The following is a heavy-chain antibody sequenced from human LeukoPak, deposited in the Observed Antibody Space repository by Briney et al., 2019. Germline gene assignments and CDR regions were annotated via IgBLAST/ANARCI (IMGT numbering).Heavy chain of an antibody. CDR3: ARSPPRYDTRFFDY. CDR1: GITFSDHY. V-gene: IGHV3-30*03. D-gene: IGHD3-22*01. Sequence: GGSLRLSCAASGITFSDHYMSWVRQAPGKGLEWVAVISHDGTKKYSADSVKGRFTISRDNSKNMLFLQMNSLRLEDTAVYYCARSPPRYDTRFFDYWGQGILVAVSS. CDR2: ISHDGTKK. J-gene: IGHJ4*02.